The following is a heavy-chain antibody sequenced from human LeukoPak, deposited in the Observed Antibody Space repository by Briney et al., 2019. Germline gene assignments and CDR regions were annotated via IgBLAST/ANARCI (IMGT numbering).Heavy chain of an antibody. V-gene: IGHV3-7*01. CDR2: ITPDGSGQ. J-gene: IGHJ4*02. D-gene: IGHD1-1*01. CDR3: VTSWIRQQRDY. Sequence: PGRSLRLSCAASGFTFSSYGMHWVRQAPGKGLEWVADITPDGSGQTYVDSVKGRFTISRDNAKQSLYLQMDTVTAEDTAVYYCVTSWIRQQRDYWGQGILVTVSS. CDR1: GFTFSSYG.